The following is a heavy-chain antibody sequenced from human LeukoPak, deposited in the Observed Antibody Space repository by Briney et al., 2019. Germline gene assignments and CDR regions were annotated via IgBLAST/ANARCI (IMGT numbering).Heavy chain of an antibody. CDR1: GGSISSSNW. V-gene: IGHV4-4*02. CDR3: AREKIAVAGSYYFDY. J-gene: IGHJ4*02. Sequence: PSGTLSLTCAVSGGSISSSNWWSWVRQPPGKGLEWIGEIYHSGSTNYNPSLKSRVTISVDKSKNQFSLKLSSVTAADTAVYYCAREKIAVAGSYYFDYWGQGTLVTVSS. CDR2: IYHSGST. D-gene: IGHD6-19*01.